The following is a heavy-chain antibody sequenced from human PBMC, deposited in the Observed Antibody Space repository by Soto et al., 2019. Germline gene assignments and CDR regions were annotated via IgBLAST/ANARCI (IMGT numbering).Heavy chain of an antibody. J-gene: IGHJ4*02. D-gene: IGHD4-4*01. V-gene: IGHV6-1*01. CDR2: TYYRSQWHY. Sequence: QVQLQQSGPGLVKPSQTLSLTCAIYGDSVSSNSVVWNWIRQSPSRGLEWLGRTYYRSQWHYEYAVFVQCRIRIDPDTSKNQFSLQLNSVSPEDTAVYYCVRLVGNSWLDYWGQGTLVTVSS. CDR3: VRLVGNSWLDY. CDR1: GDSVSSNSVV.